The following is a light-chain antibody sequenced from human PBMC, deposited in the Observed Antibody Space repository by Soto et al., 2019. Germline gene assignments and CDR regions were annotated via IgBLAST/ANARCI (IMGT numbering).Light chain of an antibody. Sequence: DIQMTQSPSTLSASVGDRVTITCRASQSIGSGLAWYQQKPGKAPKLLIYKASTLESGVPLRFSGSGSGTEFTLTITSLQPDDFETYYCQQYDFYWTFGQGTKVEIK. J-gene: IGKJ1*01. CDR3: QQYDFYWT. CDR1: QSIGSG. CDR2: KAS. V-gene: IGKV1-5*03.